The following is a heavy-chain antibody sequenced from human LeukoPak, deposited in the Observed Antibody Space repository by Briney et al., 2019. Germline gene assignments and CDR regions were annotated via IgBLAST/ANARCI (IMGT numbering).Heavy chain of an antibody. V-gene: IGHV1-69*02. Sequence: SSVKVSCKASGGTFSSYTISWVRQAPGQGLEWMGRIIPILGIANYAQKFQGRVTITADKSTSTAYMELSSLRSEDTAVYYCASRVRATWARDAFDIWGQGTMVTVSS. J-gene: IGHJ3*02. D-gene: IGHD1-26*01. CDR1: GGTFSSYT. CDR3: ASRVRATWARDAFDI. CDR2: IIPILGIA.